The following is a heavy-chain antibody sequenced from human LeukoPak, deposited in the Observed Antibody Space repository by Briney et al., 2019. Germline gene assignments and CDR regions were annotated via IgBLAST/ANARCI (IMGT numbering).Heavy chain of an antibody. CDR2: INSDGSST. J-gene: IGHJ4*02. D-gene: IGHD4-17*01. CDR1: GFTFSSHW. CDR3: ARVLYGDYLFDY. V-gene: IGHV3-74*01. Sequence: PGGSLRLSCAASGFTFSSHWMHWVRQAPGKGLVWVSRINSDGSSTNYADSVKGRFTISRDNAKNTLYLQMSSLRAGDTAVYYCARVLYGDYLFDYWGQGTLVTVSS.